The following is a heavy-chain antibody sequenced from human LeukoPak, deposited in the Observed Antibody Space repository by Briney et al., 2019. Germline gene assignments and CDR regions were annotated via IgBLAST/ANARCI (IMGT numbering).Heavy chain of an antibody. CDR3: ARGGEYCSSTSCYTRDY. CDR2: INHSGST. CDR1: GGSFSGYY. Sequence: PSETLPLTCAVYGGSFSGYYWSWIRQPPGKGLEWIGEINHSGSTNYNPSLKSRVTISVDTSKNQFSLKLSSVTAADTAVYYCARGGEYCSSTSCYTRDYWGQGTLVTVSS. V-gene: IGHV4-34*01. J-gene: IGHJ4*02. D-gene: IGHD2-2*02.